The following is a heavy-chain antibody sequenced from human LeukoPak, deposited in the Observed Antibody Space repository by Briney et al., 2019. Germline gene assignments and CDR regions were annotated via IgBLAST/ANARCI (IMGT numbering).Heavy chain of an antibody. V-gene: IGHV3-23*01. CDR2: ITGSGRGT. CDR1: GFTFSSYA. J-gene: IGHJ3*02. D-gene: IGHD4-17*01. CDR3: SKDPNGDYVGAFDM. Sequence: GGSLRLSCAASGFTFSSYAMSWVRQAPGKGLEWVSSITGSGRGTYYADSVKGRFSVSRDNSQNTVFLHMNSLRADDTALYYCSKDPNGDYVGAFDMWGPGTMVTVSS.